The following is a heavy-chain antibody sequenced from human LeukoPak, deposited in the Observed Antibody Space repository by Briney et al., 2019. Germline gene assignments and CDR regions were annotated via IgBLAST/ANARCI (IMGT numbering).Heavy chain of an antibody. V-gene: IGHV3-30*18. CDR1: GFTFSSYG. J-gene: IGHJ6*02. CDR3: AKEGPASPTWRMDV. D-gene: IGHD2-2*01. Sequence: PGRSLRLSCAASGFTFSSYGMHWVRQAPGKGLEWVAVISYDGSNKYYADSVKGRFTIPRDNSKNTLYLQMNSLRAEDTAVYYCAKEGPASPTWRMDVWGQGTTVTVSS. CDR2: ISYDGSNK.